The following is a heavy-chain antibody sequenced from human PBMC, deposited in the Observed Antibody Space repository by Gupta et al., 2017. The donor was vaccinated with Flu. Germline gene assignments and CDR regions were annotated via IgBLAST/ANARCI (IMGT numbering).Heavy chain of an antibody. D-gene: IGHD4-17*01. Sequence: QVQLQESGPGLVKPSETLSLTCTVSGGSISSYYWSWIRQPPGKGLEWIGYIYYSGSTNYNPSLKSRVTISVDTSKNQFSLKLSSVTAADTAVYYCARHRYGDYVEVPWFDPWGQGTLVTVSS. CDR2: IYYSGST. V-gene: IGHV4-59*08. J-gene: IGHJ5*02. CDR1: GGSISSYY. CDR3: ARHRYGDYVEVPWFDP.